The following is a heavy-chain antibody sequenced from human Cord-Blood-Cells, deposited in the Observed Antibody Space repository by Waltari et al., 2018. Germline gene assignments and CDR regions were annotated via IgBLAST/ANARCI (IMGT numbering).Heavy chain of an antibody. CDR2: IYYGRSA. Sequence: QLQLQESGPGLVKPSETLSLTCTVSGGSISSSSYYWGWIRQPPGKGLEWIGGIYYGRSAYYDPSLKSRVTISVDTSKNQFSLKLSSVTAADTAVYYCARQEIALVQGVIIDYWGQGTLVTVSS. V-gene: IGHV4-39*01. J-gene: IGHJ4*02. CDR1: GGSISSSSYY. CDR3: ARQEIALVQGVIIDY. D-gene: IGHD3-10*01.